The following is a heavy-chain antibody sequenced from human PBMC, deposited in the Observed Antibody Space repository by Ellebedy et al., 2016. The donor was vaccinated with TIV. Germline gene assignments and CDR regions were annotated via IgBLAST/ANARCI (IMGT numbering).Heavy chain of an antibody. CDR2: ISGDST. CDR1: GFTFSNYA. J-gene: IGHJ2*01. CDR3: AKDDHPSTDWYFDL. D-gene: IGHD1-26*01. Sequence: GESLKISXAASGFTFSNYAMSWVRQAPGKGLVWVSTISGDSTYYADSVKGRFTISRDNPKNTLYLQMISLRAEDTALYYCAKDDHPSTDWYFDLWGRGTLVTVSS. V-gene: IGHV3-23*01.